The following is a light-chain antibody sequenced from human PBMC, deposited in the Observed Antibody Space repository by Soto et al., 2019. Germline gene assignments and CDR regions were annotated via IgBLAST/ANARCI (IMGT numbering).Light chain of an antibody. CDR1: SSDVGSYTL. Sequence: QSALTQPASVSGSPGQSITISCTGTSSDVGSYTLVSWYQQHPGKVPKLMIYEANKRPSGISNRFSGSKSGNTASLTISGLQAEDEADYYCCSYAGSSTLVFGGGTKLTVL. J-gene: IGLJ2*01. CDR2: EAN. CDR3: CSYAGSSTLV. V-gene: IGLV2-23*01.